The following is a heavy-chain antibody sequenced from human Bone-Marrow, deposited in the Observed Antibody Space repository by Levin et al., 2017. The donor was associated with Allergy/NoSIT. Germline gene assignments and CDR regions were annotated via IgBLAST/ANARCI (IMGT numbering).Heavy chain of an antibody. D-gene: IGHD2-15*01. CDR3: ARDRHFLGRRGGSSYRFDP. J-gene: IGHJ5*02. Sequence: VGSLRLSCAASGFTFSSYAMHWVRQAPGKGLEWVAVISYDGSNKYYADSVKGRFTISRDNSKNTLYLQMNSLRAEDTAVYYCARDRHFLGRRGGSSYRFDPWGQGTLVTVSS. V-gene: IGHV3-30-3*01. CDR1: GFTFSSYA. CDR2: ISYDGSNK.